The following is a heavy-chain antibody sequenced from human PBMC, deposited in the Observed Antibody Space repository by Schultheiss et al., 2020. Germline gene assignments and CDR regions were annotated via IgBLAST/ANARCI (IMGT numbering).Heavy chain of an antibody. D-gene: IGHD5-18*01. CDR2: IYYSGST. J-gene: IGHJ4*02. CDR3: ARWGYSYGSTDY. CDR1: GYSISSGYY. V-gene: IGHV4-38-2*02. Sequence: SETLSLTCTVSGYSISSGYYWGWIRQPPGKGLEWIGSIYYSGSTNYNPSLKSRVTISVDTSKNQFSLKLSSVTAADTAVYYCARWGYSYGSTDYWGQGTLVTVS.